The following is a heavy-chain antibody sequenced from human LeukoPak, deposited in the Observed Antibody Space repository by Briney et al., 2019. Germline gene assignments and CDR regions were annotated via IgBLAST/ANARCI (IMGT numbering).Heavy chain of an antibody. Sequence: GGSLRLSCAASGFTFSSYAMSWVRQAPGKGLEWVSALSGSGGSTYYADSVKGRFTIPRDNSKNTLYLQMNSLRAEDTAVYYCAKDFRKSIVVVTANFDYWGQGTLVTVSS. CDR1: GFTFSSYA. CDR2: LSGSGGST. D-gene: IGHD2-21*02. J-gene: IGHJ4*02. V-gene: IGHV3-23*01. CDR3: AKDFRKSIVVVTANFDY.